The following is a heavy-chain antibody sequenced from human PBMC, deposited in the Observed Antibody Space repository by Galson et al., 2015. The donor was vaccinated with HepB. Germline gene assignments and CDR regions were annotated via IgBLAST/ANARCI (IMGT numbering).Heavy chain of an antibody. V-gene: IGHV3-53*01. D-gene: IGHD4-23*01. Sequence: SLRLSCAASGFTVSSNYMSWVRQAPGKGLEWVSVIYSGGSTYYADSVKGRFTISRDNSKNTLYLQMNSLRAEDTAVYYCARARTTVVTPRVDHYYYYYYMDVRGKGTTVTVSS. CDR1: GFTVSSNY. J-gene: IGHJ6*03. CDR2: IYSGGST. CDR3: ARARTTVVTPRVDHYYYYYYMDV.